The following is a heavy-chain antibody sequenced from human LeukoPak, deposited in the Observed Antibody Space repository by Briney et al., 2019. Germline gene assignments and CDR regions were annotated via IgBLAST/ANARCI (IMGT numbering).Heavy chain of an antibody. Sequence: ASVKVSCKASGYTLTGYYMHWVRQAPGQGLEWMGRINPNSGGTNYAQKFQGRVTMTRDTSISTAYMELSRLRSDDTAVYYCARDRGTYGDYWFDPWGQGTLVTVSS. CDR2: INPNSGGT. CDR3: ARDRGTYGDYWFDP. V-gene: IGHV1-2*06. J-gene: IGHJ5*02. CDR1: GYTLTGYY. D-gene: IGHD4-17*01.